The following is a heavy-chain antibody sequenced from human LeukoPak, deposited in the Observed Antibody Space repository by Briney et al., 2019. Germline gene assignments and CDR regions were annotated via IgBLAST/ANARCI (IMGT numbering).Heavy chain of an antibody. CDR2: ISWNSGSI. V-gene: IGHV3-9*01. CDR3: AKGGVVVPAAFYFDY. D-gene: IGHD2-2*01. Sequence: GGSLRLSCAASGFTFSSYWMSWVRQAPGKGLEWVSGISWNSGSIGYADSVKGRFTISRDNAKNSLYLQMNSLRPVDTALYYCAKGGVVVPAAFYFDYWGQGTLVTVSS. J-gene: IGHJ4*02. CDR1: GFTFSSYW.